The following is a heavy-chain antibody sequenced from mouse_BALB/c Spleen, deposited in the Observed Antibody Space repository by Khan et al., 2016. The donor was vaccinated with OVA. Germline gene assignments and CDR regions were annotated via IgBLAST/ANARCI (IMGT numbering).Heavy chain of an antibody. J-gene: IGHJ2*01. CDR1: GYTFTTYW. CDR2: INPTSGHT. CDR3: TRDRIDY. Sequence: QVQLKQSGAELAKPGASVKMSCKTSGYTFTTYWMHWVKQRHGQGLEWIGYINPTSGHTDYNEKFKDKATLSADKSSSTAYMQLSSLTSEDSAVYYCTRDRIDYWGQGTTLTVSS. V-gene: IGHV1-7*01.